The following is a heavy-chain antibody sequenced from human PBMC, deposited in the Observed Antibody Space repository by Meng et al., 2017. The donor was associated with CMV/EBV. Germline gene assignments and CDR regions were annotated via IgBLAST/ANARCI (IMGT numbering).Heavy chain of an antibody. CDR1: GFTFSSYG. CDR3: AKLDGAAAEY. Sequence: LSLTCAASGFTFSSYGMHWVRQAPGKGLEWVAFIRYDGSNKYYADSVKGRFTISRDNSKNTLYLQMNSLRAEDTAVYYCAKLDGAAAEYWGRGTLVTVSS. V-gene: IGHV3-30*02. CDR2: IRYDGSNK. J-gene: IGHJ4*02. D-gene: IGHD6-13*01.